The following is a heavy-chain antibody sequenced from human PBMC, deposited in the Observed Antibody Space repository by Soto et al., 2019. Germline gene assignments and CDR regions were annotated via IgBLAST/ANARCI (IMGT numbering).Heavy chain of an antibody. J-gene: IGHJ6*02. CDR2: IYPGDSDT. CDR1: GYSFTSYW. V-gene: IGHV5-51*01. D-gene: IGHD4-4*01. CDR3: ARHGLQSKNVYYYYYGMDV. Sequence: GESLKIPCKGSGYSFTSYWIGWVRQMPGKGLEWMGIIYPGDSDTRYSPSFQGQVTISADKSISTAYLQWSSLKASDTAMYYCARHGLQSKNVYYYYYGMDVWGQGTTVTVSS.